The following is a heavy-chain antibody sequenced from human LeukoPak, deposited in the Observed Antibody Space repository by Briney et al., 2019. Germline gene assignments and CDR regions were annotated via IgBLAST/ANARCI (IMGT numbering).Heavy chain of an antibody. V-gene: IGHV1-18*01. J-gene: IGHJ4*02. CDR1: GYTFTSYG. Sequence: ASVKVSCKASGYTFTSYGISWVRQAPGQGLEWMGWISAYNGNTNYAQNLQGRVTMTTDTSTSTAYMELRSLRSDDPAMYYCARVEYYDILTGYVPFRVPGDYWGQGTLVTVSS. CDR3: ARVEYYDILTGYVPFRVPGDY. CDR2: ISAYNGNT. D-gene: IGHD3-9*01.